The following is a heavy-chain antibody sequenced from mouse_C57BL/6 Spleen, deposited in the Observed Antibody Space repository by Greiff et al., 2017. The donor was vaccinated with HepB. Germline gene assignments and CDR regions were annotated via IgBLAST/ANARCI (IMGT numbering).Heavy chain of an antibody. CDR3: ARHLLRFAMDY. Sequence: VHVKQSGPVLVKPGASVKMSCKASGYTFTDYYMNWVKQSHGKSLEWIGVINPYNGGTSYNQKFKGKATLTVDKSSSTAYMELNSLTSEDSAVYYCARHLLRFAMDYWGQGTSVTVSS. V-gene: IGHV1-19*01. D-gene: IGHD1-1*01. CDR1: GYTFTDYY. J-gene: IGHJ4*01. CDR2: INPYNGGT.